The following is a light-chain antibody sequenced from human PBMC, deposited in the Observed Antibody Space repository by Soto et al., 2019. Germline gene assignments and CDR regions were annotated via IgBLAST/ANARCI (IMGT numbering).Light chain of an antibody. CDR1: QSVSSSY. CDR2: GAS. Sequence: EIVLTQSPGTLSLSPGERATLSCRASQSVSSSYLAWYQQKPGQAPRLLIYGASSRATGIPDRFSGSGSGTDFTLTISRLEPEDFVVYYCLQYGSSPPITFGQGTRL. CDR3: LQYGSSPPIT. V-gene: IGKV3-20*01. J-gene: IGKJ5*01.